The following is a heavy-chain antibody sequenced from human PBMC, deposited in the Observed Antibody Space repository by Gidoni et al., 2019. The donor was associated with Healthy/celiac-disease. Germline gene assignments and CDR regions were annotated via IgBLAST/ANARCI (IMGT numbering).Heavy chain of an antibody. CDR3: ARLGFPRGYSYGPRGAFDI. D-gene: IGHD5-18*01. V-gene: IGHV4-34*01. CDR1: GVSFSGYY. Sequence: QVQLQQWCVGLLKPSETLSLTCAVYGVSFSGYYWSWIRQPPGKGLEWIGEIKHSGSTNYNPSLKSRVTISVDTSKSQFSLKLSSVTAADTAVYYCARLGFPRGYSYGPRGAFDIWGQGTMVTVSS. CDR2: IKHSGST. J-gene: IGHJ3*02.